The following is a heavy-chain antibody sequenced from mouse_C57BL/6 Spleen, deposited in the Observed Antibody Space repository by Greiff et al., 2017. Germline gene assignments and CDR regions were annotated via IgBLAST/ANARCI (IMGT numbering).Heavy chain of an antibody. V-gene: IGHV5-17*01. D-gene: IGHD2-3*01. Sequence: EVQLVESGGGLVKPGGSLKLSCAASGFTFSDYGMHWVRQAPEQGLEWVAYISSCSSTIYYADTVKGRFTISRDNAKNTLFLQMTSLRSEDTAMYYCAMDGYFQGYYAMDYWGQGTSVTVSS. CDR3: AMDGYFQGYYAMDY. J-gene: IGHJ4*01. CDR2: ISSCSSTI. CDR1: GFTFSDYG.